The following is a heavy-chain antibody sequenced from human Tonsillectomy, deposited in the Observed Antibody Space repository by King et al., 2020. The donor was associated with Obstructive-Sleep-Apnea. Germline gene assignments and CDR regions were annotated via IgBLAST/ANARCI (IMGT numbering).Heavy chain of an antibody. CDR3: AGEYTSTWREEGLDY. J-gene: IGHJ4*02. D-gene: IGHD6-13*01. V-gene: IGHV1-2*02. CDR2: INPNSGGT. Sequence: VQLVESGAEVKKPGASVKVSCKASGYTFTGYYMHWVRQAPGQGLEWMGWINPNSGGTHYAQKFQGRVTMTRDTSISTAYMEVSRLRSDDTAVYYCAGEYTSTWREEGLDYWGRGTLVTVSS. CDR1: GYTFTGYY.